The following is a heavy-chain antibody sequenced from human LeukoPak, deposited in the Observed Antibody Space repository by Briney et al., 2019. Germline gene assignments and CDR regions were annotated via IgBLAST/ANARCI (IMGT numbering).Heavy chain of an antibody. CDR2: IIPIFGTA. CDR1: GYTFTGYY. V-gene: IGHV1-69*05. CDR3: ARGEYYGSGSYRSPVDY. Sequence: SVKVSCKASGYTFTGYYMHWVRQAPGQGLEWMGRIIPIFGTANYAQKFQGRVTITTDESTSTAYMELSSLRSEDTAVYYWARGEYYGSGSYRSPVDYCGQGTLVTVSS. J-gene: IGHJ4*02. D-gene: IGHD3-10*01.